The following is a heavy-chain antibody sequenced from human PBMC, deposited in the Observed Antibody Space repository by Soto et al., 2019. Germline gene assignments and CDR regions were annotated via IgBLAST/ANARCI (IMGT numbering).Heavy chain of an antibody. CDR1: GYKFNTFG. CDR2: ISAHNGHT. Sequence: GPEVKSPGASVRVSCNASGYKFNTFGISWVRQAPGQGLEWMGWISAHNGHTNYAQKFQARLTMTTDTSTSTAYMELTSLVSDDTAVYYCARDHDFGSGYWPLGYWGQGTLVTVSS. CDR3: ARDHDFGSGYWPLGY. D-gene: IGHD3-3*01. J-gene: IGHJ4*02. V-gene: IGHV1-18*04.